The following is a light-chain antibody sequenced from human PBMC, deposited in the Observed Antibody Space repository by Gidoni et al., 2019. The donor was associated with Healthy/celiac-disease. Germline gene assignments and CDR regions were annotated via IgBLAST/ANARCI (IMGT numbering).Light chain of an antibody. V-gene: IGKV1-5*03. CDR2: KAS. CDR3: QQYNSYSYT. CDR1: QSISSW. J-gene: IGKJ2*01. Sequence: DIQMTQSPSTLSASAGDRVTITCRASQSISSWLAWHQQKPGKAPKLLIYKASSLESGVPSRFSGSGSGTEFTLTISSLQPDDFATYYCQQYNSYSYTFGQGTKLEIK.